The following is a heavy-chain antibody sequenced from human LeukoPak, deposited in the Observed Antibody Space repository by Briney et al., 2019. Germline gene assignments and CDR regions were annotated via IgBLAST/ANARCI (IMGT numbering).Heavy chain of an antibody. V-gene: IGHV1-69*04. Sequence: SVKVFCKASGGTFSSYAISWVRQAPGQGLERMGRIIPILGIANYAQKFQGRVTITADKSTSTAYMELSSLRSEDTAVYYCASHCGGDCYSGSFDYWGQGTLVTVSS. D-gene: IGHD2-21*02. CDR2: IIPILGIA. CDR1: GGTFSSYA. J-gene: IGHJ4*02. CDR3: ASHCGGDCYSGSFDY.